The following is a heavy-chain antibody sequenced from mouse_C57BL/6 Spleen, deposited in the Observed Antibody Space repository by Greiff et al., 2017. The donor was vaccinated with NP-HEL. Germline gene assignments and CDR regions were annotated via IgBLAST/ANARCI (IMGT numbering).Heavy chain of an antibody. D-gene: IGHD2-1*01. V-gene: IGHV5-16*01. CDR2: INYDGSST. CDR3: ARDGIYYGNYDAMDY. CDR1: GFTFSDYY. Sequence: EVKLVESEGGLVQPGSSMKLSCTASGFTFSDYYMAWVRQVPEKGLEWVANINYDGSSTYYLDSLKSRFIISRDNSKNILYLQMSSLKSEDTATDYCARDGIYYGNYDAMDYWGQGTSVTVSS. J-gene: IGHJ4*01.